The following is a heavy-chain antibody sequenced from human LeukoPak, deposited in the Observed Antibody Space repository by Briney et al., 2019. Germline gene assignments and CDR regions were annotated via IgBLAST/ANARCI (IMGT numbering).Heavy chain of an antibody. CDR2: TYYRSKWCN. V-gene: IGHV6-1*01. Sequence: SQTLSLTCAISGDSVSSNRAGWNWIRQSPSRGLEWLGRTYYRSKWCNDDAVSVKSRITINPDTAKNQFFLQLNSVTPKDTALYYCARAGLVRATINSLIAFDIWGQGIMGTVSS. CDR1: GDSVSSNRAG. J-gene: IGHJ3*02. D-gene: IGHD3-10*01. CDR3: ARAGLVRATINSLIAFDI.